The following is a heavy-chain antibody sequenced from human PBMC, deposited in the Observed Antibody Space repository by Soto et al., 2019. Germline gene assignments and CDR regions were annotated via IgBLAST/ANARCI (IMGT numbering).Heavy chain of an antibody. CDR2: INHSGST. CDR1: GGSFSGYY. J-gene: IGHJ4*02. Sequence: QVQLQQWGAGLWKPSETLSLTCAVYGGSFSGYYWSWIRQPPGKGLEWIGEINHSGSTNYNPSLKSRVTISVDTSKNQFSLKLSSVTAADTAVYYCASSVAAASDYWGQGTLVTVSS. D-gene: IGHD6-13*01. CDR3: ASSVAAASDY. V-gene: IGHV4-34*01.